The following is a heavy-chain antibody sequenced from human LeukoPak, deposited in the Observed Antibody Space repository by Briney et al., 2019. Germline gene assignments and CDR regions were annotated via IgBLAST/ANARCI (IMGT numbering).Heavy chain of an antibody. CDR3: ARSDIWGSYRFLDY. D-gene: IGHD3-16*02. V-gene: IGHV4-59*08. J-gene: IGHJ4*02. Sequence: SETLXLTCTVSGASISNYYWSWIRQSPGKGLEWIGYMLYSGSTNQNPSLRSRVTISVDTSKNHVSLKLSSVTAADTAVYYCARSDIWGSYRFLDYWGRGTLVTVSS. CDR1: GASISNYY. CDR2: MLYSGST.